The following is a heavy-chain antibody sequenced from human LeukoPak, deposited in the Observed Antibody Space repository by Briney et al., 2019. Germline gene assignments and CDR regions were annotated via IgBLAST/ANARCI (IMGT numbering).Heavy chain of an antibody. CDR3: ASGSSYDSSGRGFDY. D-gene: IGHD3-22*01. CDR1: GYSFTNYD. V-gene: IGHV1-2*02. CDR2: INPNSGGT. J-gene: IGHJ4*02. Sequence: ASVKVSCKASGYSFTNYDINWVRQATGQGHDWMGWINPNSGGTNSAVKFQGRVTMTRDTSISTAYMELSRLRFDDTAVYYCASGSSYDSSGRGFDYWGQGTLVTVSS.